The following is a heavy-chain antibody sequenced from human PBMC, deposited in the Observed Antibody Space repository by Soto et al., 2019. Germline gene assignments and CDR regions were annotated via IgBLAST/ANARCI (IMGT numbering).Heavy chain of an antibody. Sequence: ASVKVSCKASVYTFTSYYMHWVRQAPGQGLEWMGIINPSGGSTSYAQKFQGRVTMTRDTSTSTVYMELSSLRSEDTAVYYCARSHGAYLLDYWGQGTLVTVSS. CDR2: INPSGGST. CDR1: VYTFTSYY. CDR3: ARSHGAYLLDY. V-gene: IGHV1-46*03. J-gene: IGHJ4*02.